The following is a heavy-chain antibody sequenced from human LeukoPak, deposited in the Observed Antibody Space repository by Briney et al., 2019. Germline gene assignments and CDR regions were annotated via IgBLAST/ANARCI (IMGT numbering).Heavy chain of an antibody. D-gene: IGHD3-10*01. CDR2: IYYSGST. CDR1: GGSISSYY. Sequence: SETLSLTCTVSGGSISSYYWSWIRQPPGKGLEWIGYIYYSGSTNYNPSLKSRVTISVDTSKNQFSLKLSSVTAADRAVYYCARDLPSSGSYDWAYYYYMDVWGKGTTVTISS. CDR3: ARDLPSSGSYDWAYYYYMDV. J-gene: IGHJ6*03. V-gene: IGHV4-59*12.